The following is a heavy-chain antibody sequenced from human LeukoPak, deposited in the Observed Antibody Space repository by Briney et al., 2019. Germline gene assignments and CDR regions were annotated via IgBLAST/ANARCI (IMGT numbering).Heavy chain of an antibody. CDR2: INTQGTYT. Sequence: GGSLRLSCAVSGITFSSYWMHWVRQDPGRGLLWVSRINTQGTYTNYADSVKGRFTISRDNAKNTLHLQMSSLRADDTAVYYCVIDLGDYNDFWGQGTLVSVSS. J-gene: IGHJ4*02. V-gene: IGHV3-74*01. D-gene: IGHD2-15*01. CDR3: VIDLGDYNDF. CDR1: GITFSSYW.